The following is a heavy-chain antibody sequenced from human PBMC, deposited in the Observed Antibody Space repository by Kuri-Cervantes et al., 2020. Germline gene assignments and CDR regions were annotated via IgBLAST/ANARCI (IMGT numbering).Heavy chain of an antibody. CDR2: MNPNSGNT. CDR3: ARCRYCSSTSWKGWFDP. J-gene: IGHJ5*02. D-gene: IGHD2-2*01. V-gene: IGHV1-8*01. Sequence: ASVTVSCKASGYTFTSYDINWVRQATGQGLEWMGWMNPNSGNTGYAQKFQGRVTMTRNTSISTAYMELSRLRSDDTAVYYCARCRYCSSTSWKGWFDPWGQGTLVTVSS. CDR1: GYTFTSYD.